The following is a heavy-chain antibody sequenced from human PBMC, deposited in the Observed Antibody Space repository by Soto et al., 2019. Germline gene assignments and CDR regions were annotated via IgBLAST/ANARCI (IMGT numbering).Heavy chain of an antibody. D-gene: IGHD6-13*01. Sequence: GSLRLSCAASGFTFSSYAMSWVRQAPGKGLEWVSAISGSGGSTYYADSVKGRFTIPRDNSKNTLYLQMNSLRAEDTAVYYCAAYSSSWYTVLHYWGQGTLVTVSS. CDR3: AAYSSSWYTVLHY. J-gene: IGHJ4*02. CDR1: GFTFSSYA. CDR2: ISGSGGST. V-gene: IGHV3-23*01.